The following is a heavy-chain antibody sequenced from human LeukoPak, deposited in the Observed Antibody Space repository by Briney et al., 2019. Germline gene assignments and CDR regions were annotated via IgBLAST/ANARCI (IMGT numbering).Heavy chain of an antibody. D-gene: IGHD1-14*01. CDR2: IYYSGST. V-gene: IGHV4-39*01. CDR3: ARNHVGAFDI. Sequence: PSETLSLNCTVSGGSISSSSYYWGWIRQPPGKGLEWIGSIYYSGSTYYNPSLKSRVTISVDTFKNQFSLKLSSVTAADTAVYYCARNHVGAFDIWGQGTMVTVSS. CDR1: GGSISSSSYY. J-gene: IGHJ3*02.